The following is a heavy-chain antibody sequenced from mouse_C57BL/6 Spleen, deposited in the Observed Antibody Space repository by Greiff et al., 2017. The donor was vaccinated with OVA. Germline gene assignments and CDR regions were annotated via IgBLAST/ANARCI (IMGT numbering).Heavy chain of an antibody. J-gene: IGHJ1*03. CDR3: ARGLYYYGSSYRYFDV. D-gene: IGHD1-1*01. CDR2: IDPSDSYT. CDR1: GYTFTSYW. V-gene: IGHV1-50*01. Sequence: QVQLQQSGAELVKPGASVKLSCKASGYTFTSYWMQWVKQRPGQGLEWIGEIDPSDSYTNYNQKFKGKATLTVDTSSSTAYMQLSSLTSEDSAVYYCARGLYYYGSSYRYFDVWGTGTTVTVSS.